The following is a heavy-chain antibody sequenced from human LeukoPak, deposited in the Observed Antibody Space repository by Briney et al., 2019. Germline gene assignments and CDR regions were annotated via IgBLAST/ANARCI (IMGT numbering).Heavy chain of an antibody. D-gene: IGHD4-23*01. CDR2: FDREDGET. CDR3: ATGDYGGNPPGFY. V-gene: IGHV1-24*01. J-gene: IGHJ4*02. Sequence: ASVKASCKFSGYTLTELSMHWVRQAPGKGLEWLGGFDREDGETIYAQKFQGRVAMTEDTSTDTAYMELSSLRSEDTAVYYCATGDYGGNPPGFYWGQGTLVTVSS. CDR1: GYTLTELS.